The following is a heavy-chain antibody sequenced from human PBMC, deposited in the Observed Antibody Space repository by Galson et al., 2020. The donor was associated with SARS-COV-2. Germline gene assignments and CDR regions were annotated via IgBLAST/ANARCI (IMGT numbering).Heavy chain of an antibody. D-gene: IGHD3-10*01. Sequence: ASVKVSCQASGYTFTGEDMHWGRKEKGQGSEGKGRRNKKRGGTNSAQKFQGRVTLTRDTSISTAYMELTSLRSDDTAIYYCASNRGPGSYSALDYWGQGTLVTVSS. V-gene: IGHV1-2*02. CDR3: ASNRGPGSYSALDY. CDR1: GYTFTGED. CDR2: RNKKRGGT. J-gene: IGHJ4*02.